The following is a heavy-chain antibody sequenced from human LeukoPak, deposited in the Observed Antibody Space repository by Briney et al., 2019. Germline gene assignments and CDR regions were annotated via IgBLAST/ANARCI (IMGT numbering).Heavy chain of an antibody. V-gene: IGHV3-30-3*01. J-gene: IGHJ4*02. Sequence: GRSLRLSCAASGFTFTIHAVHWVRQAPGKGLEWVAVTYGTNKFYSNSVRGRFTISGDTSNNTIYLQMNSLRPEDTAMHYCAKDLIAGPPDYFDYWGQGTLVSVSS. D-gene: IGHD2-21*01. CDR2: TYGTNK. CDR3: AKDLIAGPPDYFDY. CDR1: GFTFTIHA.